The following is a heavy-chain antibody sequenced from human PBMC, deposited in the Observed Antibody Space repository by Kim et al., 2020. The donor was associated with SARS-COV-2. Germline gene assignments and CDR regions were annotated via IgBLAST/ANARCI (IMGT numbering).Heavy chain of an antibody. CDR2: ISAYNGNT. V-gene: IGHV1-18*01. CDR1: GYTFTSYG. J-gene: IGHJ6*03. CDR3: ARRELEQVDYYYMDV. D-gene: IGHD1-1*01. Sequence: ASVKVSCKASGYTFTSYGISWVLQAPGQGLEWMGWISAYNGNTNYAQKLQGRVTMTTDTSTSTAYMELRSLRSDDTAVYYCARRELEQVDYYYMDVWGKGTTVTVSS.